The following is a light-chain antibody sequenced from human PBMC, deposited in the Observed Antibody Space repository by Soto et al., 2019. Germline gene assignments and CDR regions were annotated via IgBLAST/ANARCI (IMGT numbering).Light chain of an antibody. CDR2: RTN. Sequence: QTVVTQEPSFSVSPGGTVTLTCGLNSGSVSTSYYPSWYQQTPGQPPRTLIYRTNTRSSGVPDRFSGSILGNKAALTITGAQTDDESVYYCVVYKGSVPVFGGGTKLTVL. V-gene: IGLV8-61*01. J-gene: IGLJ2*01. CDR1: SGSVSTSYY. CDR3: VVYKGSVPV.